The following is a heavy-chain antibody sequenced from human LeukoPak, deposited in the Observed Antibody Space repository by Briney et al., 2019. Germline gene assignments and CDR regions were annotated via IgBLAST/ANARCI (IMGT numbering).Heavy chain of an antibody. CDR2: IIPIFGTA. Sequence: SVKVSCKASGGTFSSYAISWVRQAPGQGLEWMGGIIPIFGTADYAQKFQGRVTITADESTSTAYMELSSLRSEDTAVYYCATPSSGWYVYFDYRGQGTLVTVSS. CDR3: ATPSSGWYVYFDY. D-gene: IGHD6-19*01. CDR1: GGTFSSYA. J-gene: IGHJ4*02. V-gene: IGHV1-69*01.